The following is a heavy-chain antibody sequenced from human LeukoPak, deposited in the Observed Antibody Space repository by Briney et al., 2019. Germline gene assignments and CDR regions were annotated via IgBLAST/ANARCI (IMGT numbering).Heavy chain of an antibody. CDR3: ARYRSEHYDRSAYSWNDAFDL. CDR2: INTYNGNT. J-gene: IGHJ3*01. V-gene: IGHV1-18*01. CDR1: DYTFITYG. D-gene: IGHD3-22*01. Sequence: ASVKVSFKASDYTFITYGLSWVRQAPGQGLEWMGWINTYNGNTNYAQKLQGRVTMTTDTSTNPASLELRSLRSADTALYYCARYRSEHYDRSAYSWNDAFDLWGQGTMVTVSS.